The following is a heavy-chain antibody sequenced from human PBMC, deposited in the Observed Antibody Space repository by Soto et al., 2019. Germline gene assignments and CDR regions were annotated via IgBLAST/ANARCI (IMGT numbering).Heavy chain of an antibody. J-gene: IGHJ4*02. Sequence: SQTLSLTFAISGDSVSSNSAAWNWIRQSPSRGLEWLGRTYYRSKWSSEYAVSVRSRITINADTSKNHFSLQLNSVTPDDTAVYYCARDGPTTHYFLDYWGQGILVTVSS. CDR3: ARDGPTTHYFLDY. CDR1: GDSVSSNSAA. CDR2: TYYRSKWSS. V-gene: IGHV6-1*01.